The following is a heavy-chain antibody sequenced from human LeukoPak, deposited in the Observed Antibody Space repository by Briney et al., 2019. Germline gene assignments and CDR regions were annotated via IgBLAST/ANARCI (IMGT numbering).Heavy chain of an antibody. CDR2: IYYSGST. CDR3: AREHAAYYYDSNGFDY. V-gene: IGHV4-59*01. J-gene: IGHJ4*02. Sequence: KPSETLSLTCTVSGGSISSYYWSWIRQPPGKGLEWIGYIYYSGSTNYNPSLKSRVTISVDTCKNQFSLKLSSVTAADTAVYYCAREHAAYYYDSNGFDYWGQGTLVTVSS. D-gene: IGHD3-22*01. CDR1: GGSISSYY.